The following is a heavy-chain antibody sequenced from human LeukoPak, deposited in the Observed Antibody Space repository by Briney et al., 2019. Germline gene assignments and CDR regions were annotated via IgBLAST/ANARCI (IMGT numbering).Heavy chain of an antibody. CDR1: GGSITSRSYY. CDR3: AKDSSTWGNLAGHFDS. J-gene: IGHJ4*02. D-gene: IGHD6-13*01. Sequence: TSQTLSLTCTVSGGSITSRSYYWSCIRQPAGKGLEWIGRIYSSGSTNYNPSLKSRVTISVDTSKHQFSLKLSSVTAADTAVYYCAKDSSTWGNLAGHFDSWGQGTLVTVSS. V-gene: IGHV4-61*02. CDR2: IYSSGST.